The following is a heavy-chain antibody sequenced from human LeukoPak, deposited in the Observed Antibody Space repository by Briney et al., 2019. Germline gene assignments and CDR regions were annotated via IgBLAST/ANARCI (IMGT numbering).Heavy chain of an antibody. J-gene: IGHJ6*03. CDR2: ISSSDNTI. CDR1: GFTFSDYY. Sequence: GGSLRLSCAASGFTFSDYYMSWIRLAPGKGLEWVSYISSSDNTISYADSVKGRFTISRDNVKNSLYRQMNSLRAEDTAVYYCARHTLNYYYYMDVWGKGTTVTISS. V-gene: IGHV3-11*01. CDR3: ARHTLNYYYYMDV.